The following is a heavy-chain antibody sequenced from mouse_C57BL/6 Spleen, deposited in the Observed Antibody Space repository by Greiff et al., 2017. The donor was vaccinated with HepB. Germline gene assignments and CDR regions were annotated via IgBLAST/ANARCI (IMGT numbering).Heavy chain of an antibody. Sequence: VQLQESGAELVRPGTSVKVSCKASGYAFTNYLIEWVKQRPGQGLEWIGVINPGSGGTNYNEKFKGKATLTADKSSSTAYMQLSSLTSEDSAVYFCARPYYGSSYVYWGQGTLVTVSA. CDR1: GYAFTNYL. CDR2: INPGSGGT. J-gene: IGHJ3*01. CDR3: ARPYYGSSYVY. V-gene: IGHV1-54*01. D-gene: IGHD1-1*01.